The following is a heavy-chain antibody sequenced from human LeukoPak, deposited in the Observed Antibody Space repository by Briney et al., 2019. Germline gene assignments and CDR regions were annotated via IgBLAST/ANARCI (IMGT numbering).Heavy chain of an antibody. CDR2: MSCDGSKK. Sequence: GGSLRLSCAASGFTFSSYAMHWVRQAPGKGLECVADMSCDGSKKYYADSVKGRFTSSRDNSKNPLYRQMNSLSAEDTAVYCCEKDVSLWRRSLFLYYWAQGTLDTVSS. J-gene: IGHJ4*02. D-gene: IGHD2-21*01. V-gene: IGHV3-30*18. CDR1: GFTFSSYA. CDR3: EKDVSLWRRSLFLYY.